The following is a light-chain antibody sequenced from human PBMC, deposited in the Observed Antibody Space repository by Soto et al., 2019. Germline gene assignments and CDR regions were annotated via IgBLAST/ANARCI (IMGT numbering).Light chain of an antibody. CDR3: SSYAGNNNYV. V-gene: IGLV2-8*01. J-gene: IGLJ1*01. CDR1: SSDVGGYNY. Sequence: QSALTQPLSASGSPGQSVTISCTGTSSDVGGYNYVSWYQQHPGKAPELMIYEVSKRPSGVPDRFSGSKSGNTASLTVSGLQAADEADYYCSSYAGNNNYVFGTGTKLTVL. CDR2: EVS.